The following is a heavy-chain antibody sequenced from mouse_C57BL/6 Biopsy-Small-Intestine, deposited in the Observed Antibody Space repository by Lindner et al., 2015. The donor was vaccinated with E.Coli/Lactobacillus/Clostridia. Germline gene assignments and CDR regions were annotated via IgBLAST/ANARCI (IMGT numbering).Heavy chain of an antibody. J-gene: IGHJ4*01. Sequence: SVKVSCKASGCTFTSYGISWVRQAPGQGLEWMGWISAYNGKTDYAQKLQGRVTMTTDSSTTTAYMELRSLRSDDTAVYYCARLAGDSSFRWARDDYWGQGNPGHRLL. D-gene: IGHD2-13*01. CDR3: ARLAGDSSFRWARDDY. CDR1: GCTFTSYG. V-gene: IGHV1S26*01. CDR2: ISAYNGKT.